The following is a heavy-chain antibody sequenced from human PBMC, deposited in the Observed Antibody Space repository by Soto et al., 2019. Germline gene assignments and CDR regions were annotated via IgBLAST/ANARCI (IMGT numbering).Heavy chain of an antibody. CDR1: GGTFSSYA. V-gene: IGHV1-3*01. Sequence: ASVKVSCKASGGTFSSYAISWVRQAPGQRLEWMGWINAGNGNTKYSQKLQGRVTFTGDTSASTAHMELSSLRSEDTAVYFCARGVENIVVVLDVFGYYGMDVWGQGTTVTVSS. D-gene: IGHD2-2*01. CDR2: INAGNGNT. J-gene: IGHJ6*02. CDR3: ARGVENIVVVLDVFGYYGMDV.